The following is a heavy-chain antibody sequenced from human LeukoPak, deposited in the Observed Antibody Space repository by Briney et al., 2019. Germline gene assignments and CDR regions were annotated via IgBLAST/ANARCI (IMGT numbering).Heavy chain of an antibody. CDR3: AREFLENYDTLTGYYLS. J-gene: IGHJ5*02. Sequence: GGSLRLSCAASGFTFSSYSMNWVRQAPGKGLEWVSSISSSSSYIYYADSVKGRFTISRDNAKNSLYLQMNSLRAEDTAVYYCAREFLENYDTLTGYYLSWGQGTLVTVSS. CDR2: ISSSSSYI. D-gene: IGHD3-9*01. CDR1: GFTFSSYS. V-gene: IGHV3-21*01.